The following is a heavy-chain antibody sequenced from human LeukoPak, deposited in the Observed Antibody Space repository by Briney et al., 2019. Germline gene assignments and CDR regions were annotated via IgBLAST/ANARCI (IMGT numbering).Heavy chain of an antibody. CDR2: ISSSSSTI. D-gene: IGHD3-22*01. CDR1: GFIFSSYS. J-gene: IGHJ4*02. Sequence: GSLRLSCAASGFIFSSYSMNWVRQAPGKGLEWVSYISSSSSTIYYADSVKGRFTISRDNAKNSLYLQMNSRRAEDRAVYYCARVLHKRMYDSTTYYAYWGQGILVTVSS. CDR3: ARVLHKRMYDSTTYYAY. V-gene: IGHV3-48*01.